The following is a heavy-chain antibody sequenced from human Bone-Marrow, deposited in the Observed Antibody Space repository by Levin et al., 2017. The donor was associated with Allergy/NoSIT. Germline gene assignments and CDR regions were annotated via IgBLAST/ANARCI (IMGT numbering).Heavy chain of an antibody. J-gene: IGHJ4*02. V-gene: IGHV4-4*02. D-gene: IGHD5-18*01. CDR1: GDSISSSNW. Sequence: SETLSLTCAVSGDSISSSNWWSWVRQPPGKGLEWIGEIYHSGSTKYNPSLKSRVTISVDKSKNQFSLKLSSVTAADTAVYYCARLYAESGYSYGYEWYYLDFWGQGTLVTVSS. CDR3: ARLYAESGYSYGYEWYYLDF. CDR2: IYHSGST.